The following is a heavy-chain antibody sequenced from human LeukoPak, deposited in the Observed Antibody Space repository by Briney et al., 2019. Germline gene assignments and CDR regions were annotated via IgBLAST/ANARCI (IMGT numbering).Heavy chain of an antibody. J-gene: IGHJ4*02. CDR2: ISGSGGST. CDR3: AKAEDPASEYYDSRNVGADY. D-gene: IGHD3-22*01. Sequence: GGSLRLSCAASGFTFSSYAMSWVRQAPGKGLAWVSAISGSGGSTYYADSVKGRFTISRDNSKNTLYLQMNSLRAEDTAVYYCAKAEDPASEYYDSRNVGADYWGQGTLVTVSS. CDR1: GFTFSSYA. V-gene: IGHV3-23*01.